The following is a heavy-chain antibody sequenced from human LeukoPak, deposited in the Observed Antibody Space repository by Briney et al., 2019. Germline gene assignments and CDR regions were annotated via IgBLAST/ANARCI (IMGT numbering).Heavy chain of an antibody. V-gene: IGHV3-53*01. D-gene: IGHD2-15*01. CDR3: ARGCSDKKCYIHY. Sequence: GGSLRLSCAASGFTVSSKYMNWVRQAPGRGLEWVSVVYSGGSTYYADSVKGRFTISRDNSKNTLYLQMNSLRVEDTAVYYCARGCSDKKCYIHYWGQGTLVTVSS. CDR2: VYSGGST. CDR1: GFTVSSKY. J-gene: IGHJ4*02.